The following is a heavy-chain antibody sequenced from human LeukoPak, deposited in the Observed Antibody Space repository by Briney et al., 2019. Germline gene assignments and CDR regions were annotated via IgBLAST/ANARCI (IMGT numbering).Heavy chain of an antibody. CDR2: ISYDGSNK. V-gene: IGHV3-30-3*01. CDR1: GFTFSSYW. J-gene: IGHJ6*02. Sequence: GGSLRLSCAASGFTFSSYWMHWVRQAPGKGLEWVAVISYDGSNKYYADSVKGRFTISRDNSKNTLYLQMNSLRAEDTAVYYCARDSPGLVPPPNYYYGMDVWGQGTTVTVSS. CDR3: ARDSPGLVPPPNYYYGMDV. D-gene: IGHD2-2*01.